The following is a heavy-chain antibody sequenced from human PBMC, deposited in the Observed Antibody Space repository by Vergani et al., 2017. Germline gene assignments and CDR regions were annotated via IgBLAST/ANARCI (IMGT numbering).Heavy chain of an antibody. J-gene: IGHJ6*02. D-gene: IGHD3-9*01. CDR3: AKDGYDILTGPYGMDV. CDR2: IGKDGINT. CDR1: GFTFSNFG. V-gene: IGHV3-30*02. Sequence: QVHLVESAGGVVQPGGSLRLSCAASGFTFSNFGMHWIRQAPGKGLEWLAYIGKDGINTRYRDAVKGRFTVSRDNSKNTLYLQMNSLRAEDTAVYYCAKDGYDILTGPYGMDVWGQGTTVTVSS.